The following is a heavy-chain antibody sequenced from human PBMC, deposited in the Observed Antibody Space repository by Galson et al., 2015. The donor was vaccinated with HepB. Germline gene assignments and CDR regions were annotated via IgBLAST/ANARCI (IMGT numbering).Heavy chain of an antibody. CDR3: ARDQQSTPGVMHYYYYMDV. J-gene: IGHJ6*03. CDR1: GFTFSSYG. V-gene: IGHV3-33*01. CDR2: IWYDGSNK. D-gene: IGHD3-16*01. Sequence: SLRLSCAASGFTFSSYGMHWVRQAPGKGLEWVAVIWYDGSNKYYADSVKGRFTISRDNSKNTLYLQMNSLRAEDTAVYYCARDQQSTPGVMHYYYYMDVWGKGTTVTVSS.